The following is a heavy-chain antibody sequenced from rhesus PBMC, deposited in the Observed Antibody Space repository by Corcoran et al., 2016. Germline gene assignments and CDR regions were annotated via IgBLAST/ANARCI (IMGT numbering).Heavy chain of an antibody. CDR3: ARDGRYSSSQEYFEF. J-gene: IGHJ1*01. CDR2: ISKDDGNT. CDR1: GCSFRDYD. Sequence: EVQLVESGGGLATPGGARRLSCAASGCSFRDYDIAWGRQAPGKGLEWVSRISKDDGNTWYADSVKGRFTVSRENAKNTLYLQMNSLKTEDTAVYYCARDGRYSSSQEYFEFWGQGALVTVSS. D-gene: IGHD6-43*01. V-gene: IGHV3-178*01.